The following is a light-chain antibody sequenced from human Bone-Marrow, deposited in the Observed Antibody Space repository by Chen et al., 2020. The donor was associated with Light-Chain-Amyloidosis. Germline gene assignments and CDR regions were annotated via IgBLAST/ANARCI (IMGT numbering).Light chain of an antibody. V-gene: IGLV3-21*02. Sequence: SYVLTQPSSVSVAPGQKATIACGGNNIGSTSVHWYQQTPGQASLLVVYEDSDRPSGIPERLSGSNSGNTATLTISRVEAGDEADYYCQVWDRSSDRPVFGGGTKLTVL. J-gene: IGLJ3*02. CDR3: QVWDRSSDRPV. CDR2: EDS. CDR1: NIGSTS.